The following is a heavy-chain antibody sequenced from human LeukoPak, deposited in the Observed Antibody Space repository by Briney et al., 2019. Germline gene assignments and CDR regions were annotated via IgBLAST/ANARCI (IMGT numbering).Heavy chain of an antibody. CDR3: AKDRYTSGWYDLEY. V-gene: IGHV3-9*01. CDR1: GFSFDDYA. CDR2: ISWNSGSI. Sequence: QSGGSLRLSCAASGFSFDDYAMQWVRQAPGKGLEWVSGISWNSGSIGYADSVKGRFTISRDNAKNSLYLQMNSLRAEDTALYYCAKDRYTSGWYDLEYWGQGTLVTVSS. D-gene: IGHD6-19*01. J-gene: IGHJ4*02.